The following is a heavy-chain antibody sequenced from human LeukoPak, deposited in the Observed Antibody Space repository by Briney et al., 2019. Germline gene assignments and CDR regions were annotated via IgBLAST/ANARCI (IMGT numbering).Heavy chain of an antibody. CDR1: GFTFSIYA. CDR3: ARIGYYDSSGYPRAFDI. J-gene: IGHJ3*02. Sequence: GRTLRLSCAASGFTFSIYAMHGVRQAPRKGLVWVSRINSDGSSTTYADSVKGRFTISRDNAKNTPYLQMNSLRAEDTAVYYCARIGYYDSSGYPRAFDIWGQGTMVTVSS. CDR2: INSDGSST. V-gene: IGHV3-74*01. D-gene: IGHD3-22*01.